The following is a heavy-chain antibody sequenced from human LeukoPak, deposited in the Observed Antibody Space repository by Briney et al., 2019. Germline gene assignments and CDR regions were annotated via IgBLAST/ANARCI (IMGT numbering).Heavy chain of an antibody. CDR1: GYSFTSYW. Sequence: GESLKISCKGSGYSFTSYWIGWVRQMPGKGLEWMGIIYPGDSDTRYSPSFQGQVTISADKSISTAYLQWGSLKASDTAMYYCARPYAYSSSSGQPPLDYFDYWGQGTLVTVSS. J-gene: IGHJ4*02. D-gene: IGHD6-6*01. V-gene: IGHV5-51*01. CDR2: IYPGDSDT. CDR3: ARPYAYSSSSGQPPLDYFDY.